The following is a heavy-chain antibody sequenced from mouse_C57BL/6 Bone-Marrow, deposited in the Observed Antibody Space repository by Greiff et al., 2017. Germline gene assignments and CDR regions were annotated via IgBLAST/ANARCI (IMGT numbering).Heavy chain of an antibody. Sequence: VQLQQSGAELVRPGTSVKMSCKASGYTFTNYWIGWAKQRPGHGLEWIGDIYPGGGYTNYNEKFKGKATLTADKSSSTAYMQFSSLTSEYSAIYYCVLIGSYDYDVIAYGGQGTLVTVSA. V-gene: IGHV1-63*01. CDR1: GYTFTNYW. J-gene: IGHJ3*01. CDR3: VLIGSYDYDVIAY. CDR2: IYPGGGYT. D-gene: IGHD2-4*01.